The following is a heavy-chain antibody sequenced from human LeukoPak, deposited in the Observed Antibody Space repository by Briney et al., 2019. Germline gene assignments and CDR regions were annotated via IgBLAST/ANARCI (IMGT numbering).Heavy chain of an antibody. CDR2: ISGSGGST. J-gene: IGHJ4*02. CDR1: GFPFSSYA. Sequence: GGSLRLSWAASGFPFSSYAMSWVRQAPGKGLEWVSAISGSGGSTYYADSVKGRFTISSDNSKNTLYLQMNSLRAEDTAVYYCVKEGYYGSGSYSVAVWVPGGSAYFDYWGQGTLVTVSS. V-gene: IGHV3-23*01. CDR3: VKEGYYGSGSYSVAVWVPGGSAYFDY. D-gene: IGHD3-10*01.